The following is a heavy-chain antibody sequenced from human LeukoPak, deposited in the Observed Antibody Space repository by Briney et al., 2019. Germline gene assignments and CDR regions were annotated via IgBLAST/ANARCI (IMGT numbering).Heavy chain of an antibody. J-gene: IGHJ3*02. Sequence: ASVKVACKVSGYTFTDYYMHWVQQAPGKGLEWMGLVDHEDGETIYAEKFQGRVTITADTSTDTAYMELSSLRSEDTAVYYCVKWELLEDAFDIWGQGTMVTVSS. V-gene: IGHV1-69-2*01. CDR3: VKWELLEDAFDI. CDR1: GYTFTDYY. CDR2: VDHEDGET. D-gene: IGHD1-26*01.